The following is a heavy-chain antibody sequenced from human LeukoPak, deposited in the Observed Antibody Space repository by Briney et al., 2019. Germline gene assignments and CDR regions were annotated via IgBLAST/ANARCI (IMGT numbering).Heavy chain of an antibody. CDR2: ISASGLRT. V-gene: IGHV3-23*01. J-gene: IGHJ4*02. CDR3: ARSRSAGAGYYFDS. D-gene: IGHD2-15*01. CDR1: EFIFSDFA. Sequence: EGSLRLSCTASEFIFSDFAMSWVRQAPGKGLEWVSTISASGLRTYFADSVQGRFTISRDNSNNTLSLHMRRLRAGDTALYYCARSRSAGAGYYFDSWGQGTLVAVSS.